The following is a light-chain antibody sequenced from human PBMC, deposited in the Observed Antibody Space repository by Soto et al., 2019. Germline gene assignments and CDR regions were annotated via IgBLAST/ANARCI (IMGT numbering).Light chain of an antibody. Sequence: EIVLTQSPGTLSLSPGERATLSCRASQSVSSSSYLAWYQQKPGQAPRLLIYGASSRATGIPDRFSGGGSGTDFTLPISRLEPEDFAVSYCHQYGSSPPYTFGQGTKLEIK. CDR2: GAS. CDR3: HQYGSSPPYT. J-gene: IGKJ2*01. V-gene: IGKV3-20*01. CDR1: QSVSSSSY.